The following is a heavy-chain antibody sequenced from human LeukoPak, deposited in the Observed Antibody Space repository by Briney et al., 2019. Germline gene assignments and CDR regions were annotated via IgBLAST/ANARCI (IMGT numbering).Heavy chain of an antibody. Sequence: PGGSLRLSCAASGINFRSSGMHWVRQAPGKGLEWVTCIQNDGSDKYYAASVKGRFAISRDNSKSTVYLHMASLRADDTALYYCAREGGRAVPGRFDQWGQGTLVTVSS. CDR3: AREGGRAVPGRFDQ. CDR1: GINFRSSG. D-gene: IGHD6-13*01. V-gene: IGHV3-30*02. J-gene: IGHJ4*02. CDR2: IQNDGSDK.